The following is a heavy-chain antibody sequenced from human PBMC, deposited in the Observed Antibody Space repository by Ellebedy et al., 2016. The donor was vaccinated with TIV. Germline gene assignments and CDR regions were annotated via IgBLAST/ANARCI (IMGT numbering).Heavy chain of an antibody. D-gene: IGHD2-2*01. CDR2: INPNSGDT. V-gene: IGHV1-2*02. Sequence: AASVKVSCKASGYTFTGYYMHWVRQAPGQGLEWMGWINPNSGDTEYAQKFQGRVTMTRDTSISTAYMELNWLRSDDTAVYYCARGCSSISCSGDYYYSMVFWGQGTTVTVSS. J-gene: IGHJ6*02. CDR1: GYTFTGYY. CDR3: ARGCSSISCSGDYYYSMVF.